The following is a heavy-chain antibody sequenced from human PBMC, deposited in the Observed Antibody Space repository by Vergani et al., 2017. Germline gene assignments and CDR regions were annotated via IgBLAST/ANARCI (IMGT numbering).Heavy chain of an antibody. Sequence: QVQLQESGPGLVKPSQTLSLTCTVSGGSISSGGYYWSWIRQHPGKGLEWIGYIYYSGSTYYNPSLKSRVTISVDTSKNQFSLKLSSVTAADTAVYYCAIDRPHDYGDYYDGVVTPGHWYFDLWGRGTLVTVSS. CDR2: IYYSGST. CDR1: GGSISSGGYY. D-gene: IGHD4-17*01. V-gene: IGHV4-31*03. CDR3: AIDRPHDYGDYYDGVVTPGHWYFDL. J-gene: IGHJ2*01.